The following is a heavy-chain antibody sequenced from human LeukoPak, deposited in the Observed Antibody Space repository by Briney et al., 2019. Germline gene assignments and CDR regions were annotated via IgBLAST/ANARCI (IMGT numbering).Heavy chain of an antibody. CDR3: ARGADYGDYLGLFFDY. CDR2: IYYSGST. J-gene: IGHJ4*02. V-gene: IGHV4-30-4*01. Sequence: SQTLSLTCTVSGGSISSGDYYWSWIRQPPGKGLEWIGYIYYSGSTYYNPSLKSRVTISVDTSKNQFSLKLSSVTAADTAVYYCARGADYGDYLGLFFDYWGQGTLVTDSS. CDR1: GGSISSGDYY. D-gene: IGHD4-17*01.